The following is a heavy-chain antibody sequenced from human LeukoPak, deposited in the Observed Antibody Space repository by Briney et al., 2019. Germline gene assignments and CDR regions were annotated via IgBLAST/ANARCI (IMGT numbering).Heavy chain of an antibody. CDR3: ARGGIAAAGTSY. CDR1: GFTFSSYS. V-gene: IGHV3-21*01. D-gene: IGHD6-13*01. J-gene: IGHJ4*02. CDR2: ISSSSSYI. Sequence: PGGSLRLSCAASGFTFSSYSMNWVRPAPGKGLDWVSSISSSSSYIYYADSVKDRFTISRDNAKNSLYLQMDSLRAEDTAVYYCARGGIAAAGTSYWGQGTLVTVSS.